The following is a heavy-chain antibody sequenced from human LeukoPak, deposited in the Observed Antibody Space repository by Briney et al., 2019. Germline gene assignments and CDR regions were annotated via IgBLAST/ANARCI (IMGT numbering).Heavy chain of an antibody. CDR2: IYYSGST. Sequence: PSETLSLTCTVSGGSISSYYWSWIRQPPGKGLEWIGYIYYSGSTNYNPSLKSRVTISVDTSNNQFSLSLSSVSAADTAVYFCARELTYRGSHRNFDNWGQGTLVTVSS. D-gene: IGHD1-26*01. CDR1: GGSISSYY. J-gene: IGHJ4*02. CDR3: ARELTYRGSHRNFDN. V-gene: IGHV4-59*12.